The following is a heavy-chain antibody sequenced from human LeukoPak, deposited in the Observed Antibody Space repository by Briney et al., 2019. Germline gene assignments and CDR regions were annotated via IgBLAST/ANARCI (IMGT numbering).Heavy chain of an antibody. Sequence: GSLRLSRAASGFTVSSNYMSWVRQAPGKGLEWVSVIYSGGSTYYADSVKGRFTISRDNSKNTLYLQMNSLRAEDTAVYYCARESGVGATYYFDYWGQGTLVTVSS. CDR1: GFTVSSNY. CDR3: ARESGVGATYYFDY. V-gene: IGHV3-53*01. J-gene: IGHJ4*02. CDR2: IYSGGST. D-gene: IGHD1-26*01.